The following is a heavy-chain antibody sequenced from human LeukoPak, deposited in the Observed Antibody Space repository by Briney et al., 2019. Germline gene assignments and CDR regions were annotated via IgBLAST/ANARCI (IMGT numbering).Heavy chain of an antibody. V-gene: IGHV1-2*02. CDR1: GYTFTGYY. D-gene: IGHD3-3*01. CDR2: INPNSGGT. CDR3: ARVEVFWSGHYIY. Sequence: ASVKVSCKASGYTFTGYYMHWVRQAPGQGLEWMGWINPNSGGTNYAQKFQGRVTMTRDTSISTAYMELSRLRSDDTAVYYCARVEVFWSGHYIYWGQGTLVTVSS. J-gene: IGHJ4*02.